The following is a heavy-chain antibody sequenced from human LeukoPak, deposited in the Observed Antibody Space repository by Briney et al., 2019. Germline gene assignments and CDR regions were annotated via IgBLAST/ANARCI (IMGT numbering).Heavy chain of an antibody. CDR1: GYSISSGYY. CDR2: IYHSGST. J-gene: IGHJ5*02. CDR3: ARGGEPGGFDP. Sequence: SETLSLTCAVSGYSISSGYYWGWIRQPPGKGLEWIGSIYHSGSTYYNPSLKSRVTMSVDTSKNQFSLKLSSVTAADTAVYYCARGGEPGGFDPWGQGTLVTVSS. V-gene: IGHV4-38-2*01. D-gene: IGHD3-16*01.